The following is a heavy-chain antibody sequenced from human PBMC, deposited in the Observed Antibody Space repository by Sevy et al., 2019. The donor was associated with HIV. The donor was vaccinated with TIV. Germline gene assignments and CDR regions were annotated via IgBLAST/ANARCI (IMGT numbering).Heavy chain of an antibody. V-gene: IGHV3-30*18. CDR2: ISYDGSNK. CDR1: GFTFSIYG. J-gene: IGHJ6*02. CDR3: AKAPYDSSGYYYLYYYYYGMDV. Sequence: GGSLRLSCAASGFTFSIYGMHWVRQAPGKGLEWVAVISYDGSNKYYADSVKGRFTISRDNSKNTLYLQMNSLRAEDTAVYYCAKAPYDSSGYYYLYYYYYGMDVWGQGTTVTVSS. D-gene: IGHD3-22*01.